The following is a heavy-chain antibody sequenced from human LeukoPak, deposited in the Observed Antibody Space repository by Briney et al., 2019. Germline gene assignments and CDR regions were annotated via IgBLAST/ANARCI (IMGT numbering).Heavy chain of an antibody. J-gene: IGHJ3*02. CDR3: ATRSGDSSGYAFDI. CDR2: VYLSETY. CDR1: GVAISTTTYY. V-gene: IGHV4-39*02. D-gene: IGHD3-22*01. Sequence: SETLSLTCSVSGVAISTTTYYSGWIRQSPGRGLEWIGSVYLSETYYYNPSLKSRFTMSVDASKNHFSLRLSSVTAADTAVYYCATRSGDSSGYAFDIWGQGTTVTVSS.